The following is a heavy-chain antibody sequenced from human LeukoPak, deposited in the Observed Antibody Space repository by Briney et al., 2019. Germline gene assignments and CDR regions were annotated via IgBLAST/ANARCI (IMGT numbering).Heavy chain of an antibody. Sequence: VASVKVSCKASGYTFSTYNVHWVRQAPGQGLEWMGIINPGDSTPTYAQMFQGRVTMTRDTSTTTVYMELSSLRSEDTAVYYCVRASSGTKTRLDYWGQGTLVTVSS. CDR1: GYTFSTYN. V-gene: IGHV1-46*01. J-gene: IGHJ4*02. D-gene: IGHD1-7*01. CDR3: VRASSGTKTRLDY. CDR2: INPGDSTP.